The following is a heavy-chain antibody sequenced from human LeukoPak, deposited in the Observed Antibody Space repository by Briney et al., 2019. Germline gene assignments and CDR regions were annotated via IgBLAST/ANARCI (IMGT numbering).Heavy chain of an antibody. CDR3: AKPYRYCSSTSCRNWFDP. D-gene: IGHD2-2*01. CDR1: GYTFTGYY. CDR2: INPNSGGT. Sequence: ASVKVSCKASGYTFTGYYMHWVRQAPGQGREWMGWINPNSGGTNYAQKFQGRVTMTRDTSISTAYMELSRLRSDDTAVYYCAKPYRYCSSTSCRNWFDPWGQGTLVTVSS. J-gene: IGHJ5*02. V-gene: IGHV1-2*02.